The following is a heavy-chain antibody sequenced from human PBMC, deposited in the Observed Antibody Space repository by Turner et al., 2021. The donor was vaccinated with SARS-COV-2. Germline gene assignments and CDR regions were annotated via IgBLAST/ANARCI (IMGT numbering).Heavy chain of an antibody. V-gene: IGHV4-59*01. J-gene: IGHJ5*02. CDR2: ICYSGST. CDR1: GVSISNYC. D-gene: IGHD3-3*01. Sequence: QVQLQESGPGLVKLSDTLSLACTASGVSISNYCWSWIRKSPEKGLEWIAYICYSGSTHHNPSLKSRVTISLDTSKNQVSLKLISVTAADTAGYYCARFKLGSGYNWFDPWGQGTLVTVSS. CDR3: ARFKLGSGYNWFDP.